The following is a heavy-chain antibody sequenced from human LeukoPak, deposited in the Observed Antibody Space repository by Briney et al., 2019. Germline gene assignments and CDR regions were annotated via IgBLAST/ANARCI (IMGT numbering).Heavy chain of an antibody. CDR3: ARDGDDFWSGYYNYYYYGMDV. Sequence: SETLSLTCAVYGGSFSGYYWSWIRQPPGKGLEWIGEINHSGSTNYNPSLKSRVTISVDTSKNQFSLELSSVTAADTAVYYCARDGDDFWSGYYNYYYYGMDVWGQGTTVTVSS. J-gene: IGHJ6*02. D-gene: IGHD3-3*01. CDR1: GGSFSGYY. V-gene: IGHV4-34*01. CDR2: INHSGST.